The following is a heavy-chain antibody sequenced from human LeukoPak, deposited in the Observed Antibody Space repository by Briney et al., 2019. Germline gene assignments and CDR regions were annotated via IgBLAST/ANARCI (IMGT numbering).Heavy chain of an antibody. D-gene: IGHD5-12*01. CDR1: GGSISSYY. V-gene: IGHV4-59*01. J-gene: IGHJ4*02. CDR2: IYYSGSN. Sequence: SETLSLTCTVSGGSISSYYWSWIRQPPGKGLEWIGYIYYSGSNHYNPSLKSRVTMSVDLSRNEFSLKMTSVTAADTAVYYCAREFTGYDDYWGQGTLVTVSS. CDR3: AREFTGYDDY.